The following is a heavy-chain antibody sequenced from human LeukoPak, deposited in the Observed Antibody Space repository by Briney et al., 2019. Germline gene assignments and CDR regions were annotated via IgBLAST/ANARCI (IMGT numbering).Heavy chain of an antibody. Sequence: SETLSLTCTVSGGSISSGSYYWSWIRQPAGKGLEWIGRIYTSGSTNYNPSLKSRVTISVDTSKNQFSLKLSSVTASDTAVYYCARAESYWYFDLRGRGTLVTFSS. CDR1: GGSISSGSYY. D-gene: IGHD2/OR15-2a*01. CDR2: IYTSGST. CDR3: ARAESYWYFDL. V-gene: IGHV4-61*02. J-gene: IGHJ2*01.